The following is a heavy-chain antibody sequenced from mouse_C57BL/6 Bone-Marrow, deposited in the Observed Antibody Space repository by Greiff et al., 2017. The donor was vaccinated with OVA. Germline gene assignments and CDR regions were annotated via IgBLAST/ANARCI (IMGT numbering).Heavy chain of an antibody. V-gene: IGHV1-66*01. CDR3: ASSGLYAMDY. CDR2: IYPGSGNT. Sequence: VQLVESGPELVKPGASVKISCKASGYSFTSYYIHWVKQRPGQGLEWIGWIYPGSGNTKYNEKFKGKATLTADTSSSTAYMQLSSLTSEDSAVYYCASSGLYAMDYWGQGTSVTVSS. J-gene: IGHJ4*01. CDR1: GYSFTSYY.